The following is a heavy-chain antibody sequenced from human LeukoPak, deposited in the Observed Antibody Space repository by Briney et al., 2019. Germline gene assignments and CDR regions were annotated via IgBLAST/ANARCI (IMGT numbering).Heavy chain of an antibody. CDR1: GLTFSKYS. J-gene: IGHJ5*01. Sequence: GGSLRLSCAASGLTFSKYSMTWVRQAPGKGLEWVSFIDTGSTTMYYTDSVKGRFTISRDNAKNSLYLQMNSLKVEDTAIYYCARDNWVDCWGQGTLVTVSS. CDR2: IDTGSTTM. V-gene: IGHV3-48*04. CDR3: ARDNWVDC.